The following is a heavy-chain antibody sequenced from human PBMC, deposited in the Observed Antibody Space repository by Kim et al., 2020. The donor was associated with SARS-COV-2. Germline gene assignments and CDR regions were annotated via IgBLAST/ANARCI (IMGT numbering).Heavy chain of an antibody. CDR2: ISWNSGSI. CDR1: GFTFGDYA. Sequence: GGSLRLSCAASGFTFGDYAMHWVRQAPGKGLEWVSGISWNSGSIGYADSVKGRFTISRDNAKNSLYLQMNSLRAEDTALYYCAKDITQAVAGIPLYYYYGMDVWGQGTTVTVSS. D-gene: IGHD6-19*01. J-gene: IGHJ6*02. CDR3: AKDITQAVAGIPLYYYYGMDV. V-gene: IGHV3-9*01.